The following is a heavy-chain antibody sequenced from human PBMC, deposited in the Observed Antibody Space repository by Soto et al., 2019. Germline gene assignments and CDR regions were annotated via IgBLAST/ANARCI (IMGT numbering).Heavy chain of an antibody. Sequence: GGSLRLSCAASGFTFSNAWINWVRQAPGKGLEWVGRIKSKTDGGTTDFAAPVKGRFAISRDDSKNMVYLQMNSLKTEDTAVYYCTPDSYITHVIVRFDYWAHGDLVTVSS. D-gene: IGHD3-22*01. CDR3: TPDSYITHVIVRFDY. CDR2: IKSKTDGGTT. J-gene: IGHJ4*01. CDR1: GFTFSNAW. V-gene: IGHV3-15*07.